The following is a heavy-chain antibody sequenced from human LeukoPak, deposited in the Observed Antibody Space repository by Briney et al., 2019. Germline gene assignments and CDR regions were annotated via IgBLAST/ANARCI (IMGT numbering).Heavy chain of an antibody. Sequence: HGESLKISCKGSGYSFTSYWIGWVRQMPGKGLEWMGIIYPGDSDTRYSPSFQGQVTISADKSISTAYLQWSSLKASDTAMYYCARSGLASGSGSYYEFDPWGQGTLVTVSS. V-gene: IGHV5-51*01. CDR1: GYSFTSYW. CDR3: ARSGLASGSGSYYEFDP. J-gene: IGHJ5*02. CDR2: IYPGDSDT. D-gene: IGHD3-10*01.